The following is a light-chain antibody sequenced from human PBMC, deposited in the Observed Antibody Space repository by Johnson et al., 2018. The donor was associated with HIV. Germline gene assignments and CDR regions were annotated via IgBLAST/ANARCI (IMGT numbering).Light chain of an antibody. CDR3: GTLDTSLSAGGG. Sequence: QSVLTQPPSVSAAPGQKVTISCSGSSSNIGNNYVSWYQQLPGTAPKLLIYDNNKRPSGIPDRFSGSKSGTSTTLAITGLPTGDEADYYCGTLDTSLSAGGGFGTGTKVTVL. J-gene: IGLJ1*01. CDR2: DNN. V-gene: IGLV1-51*01. CDR1: SSNIGNNY.